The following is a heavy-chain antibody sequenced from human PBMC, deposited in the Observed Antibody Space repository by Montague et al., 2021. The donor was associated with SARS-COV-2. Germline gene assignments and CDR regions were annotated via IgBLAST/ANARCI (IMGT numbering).Heavy chain of an antibody. V-gene: IGHV3-30*04. CDR1: GFTFSSYA. J-gene: IGHJ6*02. D-gene: IGHD2-21*02. CDR2: ISYDGSNK. Sequence: FRSLSWAASGFTFSSYAMHWVRQAPGKGLEWVAVISYDGSNKYYADSVKGRFTISRDNSKSTLFLQMNSLRAEDTAVYYCAKDIHIVVVTGMDVWGQGTTVTVSS. CDR3: AKDIHIVVVTGMDV.